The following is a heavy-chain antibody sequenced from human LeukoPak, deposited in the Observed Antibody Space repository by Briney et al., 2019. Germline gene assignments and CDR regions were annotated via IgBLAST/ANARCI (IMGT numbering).Heavy chain of an antibody. Sequence: LRLSCAASGFTFSSYGMHWIRQHPGKGLEWIGYIYYTGSTYYNPSFESRVTISVDTSKNQFSLKLSYMPAADTAVYYCSGATLGANFDYWGQGNLVSVYS. V-gene: IGHV4-31*02. J-gene: IGHJ4*02. D-gene: IGHD1-26*01. CDR3: SGATLGANFDY. CDR2: IYYTGST. CDR1: GFTFSSYG.